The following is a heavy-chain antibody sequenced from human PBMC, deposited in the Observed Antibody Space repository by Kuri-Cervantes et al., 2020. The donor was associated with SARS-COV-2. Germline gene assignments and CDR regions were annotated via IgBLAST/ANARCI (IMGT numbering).Heavy chain of an antibody. Sequence: SETLSLTCAVYGGSFSGYYWSWIRQPPGKGLEWIGEINHSGSTNYNPSLKSRVTISVDTSKNQFSLKLSSVTAADTAVYYCARPYGDDLNWYSDLWGRGTLVTVSS. J-gene: IGHJ2*01. CDR1: GGSFSGYY. CDR2: INHSGST. CDR3: ARPYGDDLNWYSDL. V-gene: IGHV4-34*01. D-gene: IGHD4-17*01.